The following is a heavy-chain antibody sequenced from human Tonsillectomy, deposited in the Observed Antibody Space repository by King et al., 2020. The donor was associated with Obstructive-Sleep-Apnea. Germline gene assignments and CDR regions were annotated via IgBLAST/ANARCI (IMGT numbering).Heavy chain of an antibody. D-gene: IGHD4-17*01. J-gene: IGHJ6*02. V-gene: IGHV5-10-1*03. Sequence: VQLVQSGSEVKKPGESLRISCKGSGYSFTTYWISWVRQMPGKGLEWMGKIDPIDSYTDYSPSFQGHVTISVDKSITTAYLQWSSLTASDTAMYYCARSPLNDFGDYGLLGGMDVWGQGTTVTVSS. CDR3: ARSPLNDFGDYGLLGGMDV. CDR2: IDPIDSYT. CDR1: GYSFTTYW.